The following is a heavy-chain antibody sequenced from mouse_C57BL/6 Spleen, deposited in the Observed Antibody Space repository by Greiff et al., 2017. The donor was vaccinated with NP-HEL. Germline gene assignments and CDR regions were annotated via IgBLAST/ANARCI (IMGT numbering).Heavy chain of an antibody. D-gene: IGHD2-2*01. J-gene: IGHJ2*01. CDR1: GFNIKDYY. CDR3: TTLWLQRDYFDY. Sequence: EVQLQQSGAELVRPGASVKLSCTASGFNIKDYYMHWVEQRPEQGLEWIGRIDPEDGDTEYAPKFQGKATMTADTSSNTAYLQLSSLTSEDTAVYYCTTLWLQRDYFDYWGQGTTLTVSS. V-gene: IGHV14-1*01. CDR2: IDPEDGDT.